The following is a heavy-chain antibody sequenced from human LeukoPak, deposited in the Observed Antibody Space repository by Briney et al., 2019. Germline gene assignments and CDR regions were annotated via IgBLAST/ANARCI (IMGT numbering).Heavy chain of an antibody. Sequence: TGGSLRLSCAASGFTFSSYSMNWVRQAPGKGLEWVSSISSSSSYIYYADSVKGRFTISRDNAKNSLYLQMNSLRAEDTAVYYCARELPYLGPAAGRLVPHVPMNAFDIWGQGTMVTVSS. V-gene: IGHV3-21*01. CDR3: ARELPYLGPAAGRLVPHVPMNAFDI. CDR1: GFTFSSYS. J-gene: IGHJ3*02. CDR2: ISSSSSYI. D-gene: IGHD2-2*01.